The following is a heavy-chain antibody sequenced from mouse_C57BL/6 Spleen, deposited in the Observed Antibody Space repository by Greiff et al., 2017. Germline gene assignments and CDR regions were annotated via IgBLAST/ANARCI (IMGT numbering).Heavy chain of an antibody. V-gene: IGHV1-52*01. CDR3: ALIYYDYDGDLWFAY. D-gene: IGHD2-4*01. J-gene: IGHJ3*01. CDR1: GYTFTSYW. CDR2: IDPSDSET. Sequence: QVQLKQPGAELVRPGSSVKLSCKASGYTFTSYWMHWVKQRPIQGLEWIGNIDPSDSETHYNQKFKDKATLTVDKSSSTAYMQLSSLTSEDSAVYYCALIYYDYDGDLWFAYWGQGTLVTVSA.